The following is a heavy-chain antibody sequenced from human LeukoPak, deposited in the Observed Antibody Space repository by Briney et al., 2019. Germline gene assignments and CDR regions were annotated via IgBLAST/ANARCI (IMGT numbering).Heavy chain of an antibody. D-gene: IGHD6-13*01. V-gene: IGHV3-30*02. J-gene: IGHJ4*02. CDR2: IRYDGSNK. Sequence: GGSLRLSCAASGFTFSSYGMHWVRQAPGKGLEWVAFIRYDGSNKYYADSVKGRFTISRDNSKNTLYLQMNSLRAEDTAVNYCVSPIAAALGYYFDYWGQGTLLTVSS. CDR1: GFTFSSYG. CDR3: VSPIAAALGYYFDY.